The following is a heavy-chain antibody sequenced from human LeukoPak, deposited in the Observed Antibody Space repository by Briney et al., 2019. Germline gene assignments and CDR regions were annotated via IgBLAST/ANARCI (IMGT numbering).Heavy chain of an antibody. CDR2: IYSGGFT. CDR1: GFTVSSNY. Sequence: GGSLRLSCAASGFTVSSNYMSWVRQAPGKGLEWVSVIYSGGFTYYSDSVKGRFTISRDNSKNMVYFQMNSLRAEDTAVYYCARHWYSGSYPIDYWGQGTLVTVSS. D-gene: IGHD1-26*01. V-gene: IGHV3-66*04. CDR3: ARHWYSGSYPIDY. J-gene: IGHJ4*02.